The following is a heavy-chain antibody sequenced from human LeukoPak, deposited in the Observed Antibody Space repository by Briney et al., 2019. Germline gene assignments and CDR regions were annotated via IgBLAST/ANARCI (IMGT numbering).Heavy chain of an antibody. V-gene: IGHV1-18*01. CDR1: GYTFTSYG. CDR2: ISAYNGNT. Sequence: ASVKVSCKASGYTFTSYGISWVRRAPGQGLEWMGWISAYNGNTNYAQKLQGRVTMTTDTSTSTAYMELRSLRSDDTAVYYCAITPTYYYDSSGLRGDYWGQGTLVTVSS. D-gene: IGHD3-22*01. J-gene: IGHJ4*02. CDR3: AITPTYYYDSSGLRGDY.